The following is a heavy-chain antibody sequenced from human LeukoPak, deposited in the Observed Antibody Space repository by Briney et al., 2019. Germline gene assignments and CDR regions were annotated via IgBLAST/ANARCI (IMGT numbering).Heavy chain of an antibody. Sequence: SETLSLTCTVSGGSISSYYWSWIRQPPGKGLEWIGYIYYSGSTNYNPSLKSRVTISVDTSKNQFSLKLSSVTAADTAVYYCASYAGYSSGWYWFDPWGQGTLVTVSS. CDR2: IYYSGST. D-gene: IGHD6-19*01. CDR3: ASYAGYSSGWYWFDP. CDR1: GGSISSYY. V-gene: IGHV4-59*01. J-gene: IGHJ5*02.